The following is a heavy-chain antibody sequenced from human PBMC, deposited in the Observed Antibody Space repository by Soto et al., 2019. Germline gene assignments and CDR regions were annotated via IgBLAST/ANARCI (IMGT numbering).Heavy chain of an antibody. D-gene: IGHD2-8*01. CDR3: AKTRGAMIYAISVYGMDV. CDR1: GFSFSSFA. Sequence: EVQLLESGGGFIHPGGSLRLSCAASGFSFSSFAMNWVRQAPGKGLEWVPIISGSADSTFYAASVKGRFTISRDNSKSTLYLQINSLRAEDTAVYYCAKTRGAMIYAISVYGMDVWGQGTTVTVSS. CDR2: ISGSADST. J-gene: IGHJ6*02. V-gene: IGHV3-23*01.